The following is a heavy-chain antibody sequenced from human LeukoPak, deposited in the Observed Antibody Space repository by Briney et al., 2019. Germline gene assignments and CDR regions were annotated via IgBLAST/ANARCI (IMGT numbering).Heavy chain of an antibody. J-gene: IGHJ4*02. CDR1: GFTFSSYA. CDR3: AKGGPIAVAGTFLFDY. V-gene: IGHV3-23*01. Sequence: GGSLRLSCAASGFTFSSYAMSWVRQAPGKGLEWVSAISGSGGSTYYADSVKGRFTISRDNSKNTLYLQMNSLRAEDTAVYYCAKGGPIAVAGTFLFDYWGQGTLVTVSS. D-gene: IGHD6-19*01. CDR2: ISGSGGST.